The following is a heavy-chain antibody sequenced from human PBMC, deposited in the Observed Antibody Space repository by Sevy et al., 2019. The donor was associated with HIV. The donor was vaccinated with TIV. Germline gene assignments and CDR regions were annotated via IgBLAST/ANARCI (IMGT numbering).Heavy chain of an antibody. D-gene: IGHD3-22*01. Sequence: GGSLRLSCAASGFTFSYAWMSWVRQAPGKGLEWIGRIKAKADGGTIEYAAPVKGRFTISRDDSKNTLYLQMNSLRAEDTAVYYCARELSGDYYDSSGYRFFDLWGRGTLVTVSS. J-gene: IGHJ2*01. V-gene: IGHV3-15*01. CDR2: IKAKADGGTI. CDR1: GFTFSYAW. CDR3: ARELSGDYYDSSGYRFFDL.